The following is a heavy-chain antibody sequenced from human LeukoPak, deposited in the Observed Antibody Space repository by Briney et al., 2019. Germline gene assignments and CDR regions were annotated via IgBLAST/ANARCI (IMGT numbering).Heavy chain of an antibody. J-gene: IGHJ4*02. CDR1: GFTFSSYA. V-gene: IGHV3-23*01. CDR2: ISGSGGST. CDR3: AKDAVDYYDSSAPPYYFDY. D-gene: IGHD3-22*01. Sequence: PGGSLRLSCAASGFTFSSYAMSLVRQAPGKGLEWVSAISGSGGSTYYADSVKGRFTISRDNSKNTLYLQMNSLRAEDTAVYYCAKDAVDYYDSSAPPYYFDYWGQGTLVTVSS.